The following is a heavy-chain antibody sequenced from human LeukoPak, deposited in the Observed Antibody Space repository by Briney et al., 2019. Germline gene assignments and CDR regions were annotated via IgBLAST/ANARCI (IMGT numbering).Heavy chain of an antibody. Sequence: PGGSLRLSCAASGFTFSRCGLHWVRQAPGKGLEWVAVIWYGGSNKYYADSVKGRFTISRDNSKNTLYLQMNSLRAEDTAVYYCARPTHRTQPDYWGQGTLVTVSS. CDR1: GFTFSRCG. V-gene: IGHV3-33*08. CDR3: ARPTHRTQPDY. J-gene: IGHJ4*02. CDR2: IWYGGSNK.